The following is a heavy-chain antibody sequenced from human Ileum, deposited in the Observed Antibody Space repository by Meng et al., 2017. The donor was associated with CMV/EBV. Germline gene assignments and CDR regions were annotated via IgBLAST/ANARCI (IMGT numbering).Heavy chain of an antibody. CDR1: GFPSNGYS. Sequence: SGFPSNGYSIHWVRQFRGKGRKWLTVLWYDGSRKYFTDSVQGRFSISRDDSKDTVYLQMNSLRAEDTAVYYCARDNDGSSHYSQFDYWGQGTLVTVSS. J-gene: IGHJ4*02. CDR2: LWYDGSRK. D-gene: IGHD3-22*01. CDR3: ARDNDGSSHYSQFDY. V-gene: IGHV3-33*01.